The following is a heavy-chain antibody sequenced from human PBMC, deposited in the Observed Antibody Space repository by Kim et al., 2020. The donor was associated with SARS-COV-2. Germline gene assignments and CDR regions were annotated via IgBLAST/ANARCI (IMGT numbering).Heavy chain of an antibody. CDR2: ISAYNGNT. J-gene: IGHJ4*02. V-gene: IGHV1-18*01. Sequence: ASVKVSCKASGYTFTSYGISWVRQAPGQGLEWMGWISAYNGNTNYAQKLQGRVTMTTDTSTSTAYMELRSLRSDDTAVYYCARAPPAPLLLWFRELLDYWGQGTLVTVSS. CDR3: ARAPPAPLLLWFRELLDY. D-gene: IGHD3-10*01. CDR1: GYTFTSYG.